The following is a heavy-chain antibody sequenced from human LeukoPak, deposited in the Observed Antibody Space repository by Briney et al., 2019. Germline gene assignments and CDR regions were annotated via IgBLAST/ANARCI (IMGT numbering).Heavy chain of an antibody. CDR3: ASQDSSGYYLIDY. CDR2: ITPILGIA. V-gene: IGHV1-69*10. D-gene: IGHD3-22*01. CDR1: GCTFTSCA. Sequence: GASVKVSCKASGCTFTSCALSWLRQAPGQGLEWIGGITPILGIANYAQDLQGRVTITADKSTNTAYMELSSLRSEDTAVYYCASQDSSGYYLIDYWGQGTLVTVSS. J-gene: IGHJ4*02.